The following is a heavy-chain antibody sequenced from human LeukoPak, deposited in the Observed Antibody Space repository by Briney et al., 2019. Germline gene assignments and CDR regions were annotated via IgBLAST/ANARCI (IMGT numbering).Heavy chain of an antibody. CDR2: IYSDGTT. J-gene: IGHJ6*02. Sequence: AGGSLRLSCAASGFSVSNTYMIWVRQAPGKGPEWVSIIYSDGTTYYPNSVRGRFTTSRDNSKDTLYLQMNSLRAEDTAVYYCAKDQQYQLLRYGMDVWGQGTTVTVSS. CDR1: GFSVSNTY. CDR3: AKDQQYQLLRYGMDV. V-gene: IGHV3-53*05. D-gene: IGHD2-2*01.